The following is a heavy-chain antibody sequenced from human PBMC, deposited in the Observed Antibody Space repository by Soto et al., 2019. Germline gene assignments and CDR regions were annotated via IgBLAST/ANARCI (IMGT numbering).Heavy chain of an antibody. CDR2: VNPILSMS. CDR3: ATSYGSGYRAFDY. V-gene: IGHV1-69*02. J-gene: IGHJ4*02. D-gene: IGHD3-10*01. CDR1: GDTFSFYT. Sequence: QVQLVQSGAELKKPGSSVKVSCKASGDTFSFYTINWVRQAPGLGLEWMGRVNPILSMSNYAQKFQGRVTMTADKSTSTACMERRSLRSEDTAFYYCATSYGSGYRAFDYWGQGALVTVSS.